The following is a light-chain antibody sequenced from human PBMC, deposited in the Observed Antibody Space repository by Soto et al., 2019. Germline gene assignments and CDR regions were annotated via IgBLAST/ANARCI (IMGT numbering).Light chain of an antibody. CDR1: QTVTVNS. CDR2: AAS. J-gene: IGKJ3*01. CDR3: QQYGDSPFT. V-gene: IGKV3-20*01. Sequence: EIVLTQSPGTPSLSPGEGATLSCRASQTVTVNSLAWYQQTPGQTPRLLIYAASTRATGIPDRFNGSGSGTDFVLTISRLEPEDFAMYYCQQYGDSPFTFGPGTKVDI.